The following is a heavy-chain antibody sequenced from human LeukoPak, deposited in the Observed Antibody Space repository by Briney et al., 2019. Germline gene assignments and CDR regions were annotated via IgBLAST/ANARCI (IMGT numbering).Heavy chain of an antibody. CDR1: GYSISSGYY. Sequence: SETLSLTCAVSGYSISSGYYWCWIRQPPGKGLWWRGIIYHSGTNYYNPSLKSRVTISVDTTKNQFSLKLSSVTTADTAVYYCARVSGYDSDFDYWGQGTLVPVSS. CDR3: ARVSGYDSDFDY. D-gene: IGHD5-12*01. J-gene: IGHJ4*02. CDR2: IYHSGTN. V-gene: IGHV4-38-2*01.